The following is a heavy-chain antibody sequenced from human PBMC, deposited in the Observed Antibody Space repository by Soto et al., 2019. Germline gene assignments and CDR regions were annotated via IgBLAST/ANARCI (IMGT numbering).Heavy chain of an antibody. CDR3: ARDWSRYSYYSDAFDI. CDR2: ISAYNGNT. V-gene: IGHV1-18*01. D-gene: IGHD3-22*01. J-gene: IGHJ3*02. CDR1: GYTFTSYG. Sequence: QVKLVQSGAEVKKPGASVKVSCKASGYTFTSYGISWVRQAPGQGLEWMGWISAYNGNTNYAQKLQGRVTMTTDTSTSTAYMELRSLRSDDTAVYYCARDWSRYSYYSDAFDIWGQGSMVTVSS.